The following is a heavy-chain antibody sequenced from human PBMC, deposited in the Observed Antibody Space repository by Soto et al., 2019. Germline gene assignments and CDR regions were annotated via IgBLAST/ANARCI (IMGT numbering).Heavy chain of an antibody. J-gene: IGHJ4*02. CDR3: AKGRWSDCPGCTQDY. CDR2: VSGSGDST. Sequence: EVQLLESGGGLAQPGGSLRLSCAASAFTFSSYAMSWVRQAPGKGLEWVSAVSGSGDSTYYADSVKGRFTISRDNSKNTLYLQMTSLRAEDTAVYYCAKGRWSDCPGCTQDYWGQGTLVTVSS. CDR1: AFTFSSYA. D-gene: IGHD2-21*02. V-gene: IGHV3-23*01.